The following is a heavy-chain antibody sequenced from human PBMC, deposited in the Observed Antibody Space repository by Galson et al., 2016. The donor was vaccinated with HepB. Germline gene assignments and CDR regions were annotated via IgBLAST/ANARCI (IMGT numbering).Heavy chain of an antibody. CDR1: GFGFRSYA. D-gene: IGHD2-21*02. Sequence: SLRLSCAASGFGFRSYAMSWVRQAPGKGLEWVSAIGTSDVSTFYAGSVKGRFTISRDNSKNTLYLQMNSLRAEDTAVYYCVKYARELVVTDIGDYWGQGTLVTVSS. CDR3: VKYARELVVTDIGDY. CDR2: IGTSDVST. V-gene: IGHV3-23*01. J-gene: IGHJ4*02.